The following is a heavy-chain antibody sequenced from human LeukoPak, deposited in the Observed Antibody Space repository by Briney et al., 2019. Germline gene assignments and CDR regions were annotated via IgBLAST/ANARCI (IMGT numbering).Heavy chain of an antibody. CDR2: FYYDGST. V-gene: IGHV4-59*07. D-gene: IGHD3-10*01. Sequence: SHTLSLTCSVSGASITQHYRSWIRQPPGKGLEYIGYFYYDGSTNYTSSVRSRVTILVDTSKNQFTLNLRSVTAADTAKYYCTRGITGHYRSLGSFAFDIWGQGTMVAVSS. CDR3: TRGITGHYRSLGSFAFDI. CDR1: GASITQHY. J-gene: IGHJ3*02.